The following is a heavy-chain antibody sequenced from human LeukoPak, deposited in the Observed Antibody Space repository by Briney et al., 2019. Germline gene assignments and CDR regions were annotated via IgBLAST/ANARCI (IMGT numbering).Heavy chain of an antibody. D-gene: IGHD3-16*01. CDR1: GGSFSGYY. CDR2: INHSGST. J-gene: IGHJ4*02. V-gene: IGHV4-34*01. Sequence: SETLSLTCAVYGGSFSGYYWSWIRQPPGKGLEWIGEINHSGSTNYNPSLKSRVTISVDTSKNQFSLKLSSVTAADTAVYYCARGRFVVGYWGQGPLVTVSS. CDR3: ARGRFVVGY.